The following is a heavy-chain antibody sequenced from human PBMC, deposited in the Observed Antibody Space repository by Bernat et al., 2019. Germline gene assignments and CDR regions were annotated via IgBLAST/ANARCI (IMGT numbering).Heavy chain of an antibody. CDR2: IRNKPNSYTT. Sequence: EVQLVESGGGLVQPGGSLRLSCAASGSTFSDHYMDCVRQAPGKWLEWISRIRNKPNSYTTEYAASVKGRFTISRDDSKNSLYLQMNSLKTEDTAVYYCVRDAGYCSGGSCYNLFDSWGQGTLVTVSS. J-gene: IGHJ4*02. D-gene: IGHD2-15*01. CDR1: GSTFSDHY. V-gene: IGHV3-72*01. CDR3: VRDAGYCSGGSCYNLFDS.